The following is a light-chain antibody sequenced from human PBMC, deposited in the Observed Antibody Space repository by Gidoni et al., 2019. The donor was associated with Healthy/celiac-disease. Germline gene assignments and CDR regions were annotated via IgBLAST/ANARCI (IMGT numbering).Light chain of an antibody. V-gene: IGKV3-20*01. CDR3: QQYGSSPPWT. Sequence: SLSPGERATLSCRASQSVSSSYLAWYQQKPGQAPRLLIYGASSRATGIPDRFSGSGSGTDFTLTISRLEPEDFAVYYCQQYGSSPPWTFXQXTKVEIK. CDR2: GAS. J-gene: IGKJ1*01. CDR1: QSVSSSY.